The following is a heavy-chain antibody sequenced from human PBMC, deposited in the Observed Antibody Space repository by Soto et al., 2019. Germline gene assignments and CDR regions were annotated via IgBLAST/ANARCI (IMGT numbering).Heavy chain of an antibody. Sequence: PGGSLRLSCAASGFTFSIYEMNWVRQAPGKGLEWVSYISSSGSTVYNADSVQGRFTISRDNAKNSLYLQMNSLRAEDTAVYYCAREVVDDAFDIWGQGTMVTVSS. CDR2: ISSSGSTV. CDR3: AREVVDDAFDI. V-gene: IGHV3-48*03. J-gene: IGHJ3*02. CDR1: GFTFSIYE. D-gene: IGHD3-22*01.